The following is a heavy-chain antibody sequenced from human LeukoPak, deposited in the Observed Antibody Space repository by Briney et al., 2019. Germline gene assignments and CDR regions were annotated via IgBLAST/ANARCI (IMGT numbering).Heavy chain of an antibody. J-gene: IGHJ4*02. V-gene: IGHV6-1*01. CDR3: VRVVGGDIGY. CDR2: TYFWYRWHN. CDR1: GDSLSNKNTA. D-gene: IGHD5-12*01. Sequence: PSQTLSLTCAISGDSLSNKNTALIWIRQSASRGLEWLGRTYFWYRWHNTYAASVKTRFTINLETSKNQFSLQLNSVSPEDTAVYFCVRVVGGDIGYWGQGTLVTVSS.